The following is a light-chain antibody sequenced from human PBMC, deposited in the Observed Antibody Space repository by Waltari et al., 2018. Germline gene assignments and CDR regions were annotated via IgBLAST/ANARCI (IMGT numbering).Light chain of an antibody. CDR1: QSLSSW. Sequence: DIQMTQSPSTLSASVGHRVTITCRASQSLSSWLAWYQQKPGKAPKLLIYKASSLESGVPSRFSGSGSGTEFTLTISSLQPDDFATYYCQQYNSYSWTFGQGTKVEIK. J-gene: IGKJ1*01. V-gene: IGKV1-5*03. CDR3: QQYNSYSWT. CDR2: KAS.